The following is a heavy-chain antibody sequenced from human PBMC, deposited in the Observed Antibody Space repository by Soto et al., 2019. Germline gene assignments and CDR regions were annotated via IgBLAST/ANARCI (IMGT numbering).Heavy chain of an antibody. J-gene: IGHJ6*02. V-gene: IGHV4-28*01. Sequence: SETLSLTCAVSGYSISSSNWWGWIRQPPGKGLEWIGYIYYSGTTYYNPSLKSRVTISVDTSKNQFSLKLSSVTAADTAVYYCATQVNYYGSGSYVPLRMDVWGQGTTVTVSS. CDR1: GYSISSSNW. CDR3: ATQVNYYGSGSYVPLRMDV. D-gene: IGHD3-10*01. CDR2: IYYSGTT.